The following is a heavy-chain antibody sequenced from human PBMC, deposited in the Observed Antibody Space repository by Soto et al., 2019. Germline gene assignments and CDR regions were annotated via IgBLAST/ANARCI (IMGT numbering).Heavy chain of an antibody. D-gene: IGHD3-22*01. V-gene: IGHV1-46*01. Sequence: GASVKVSCKASGDTFTTYYTYSVRQAPGQGLEWMGIINPRVGSTTYAQKFQGRVTMTRDTSTSTFYMELSSLRYEDTAVYYCARVFSGYVDYWGQGSLVTVSS. CDR1: GDTFTTYY. J-gene: IGHJ4*02. CDR3: ARVFSGYVDY. CDR2: INPRVGST.